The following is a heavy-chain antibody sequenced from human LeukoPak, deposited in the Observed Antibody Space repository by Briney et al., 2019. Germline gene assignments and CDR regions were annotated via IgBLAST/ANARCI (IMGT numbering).Heavy chain of an antibody. D-gene: IGHD3-9*01. CDR1: GFTFSSYS. J-gene: IGHJ6*03. CDR2: ISSSSSYI. V-gene: IGHV3-21*01. Sequence: KTGGSLRLSCAASGFTFSSYSMNWVRQAPGKGLEWVSSISSSSSYIYYADSVKGRFTISRDNAKNSLYLQMNSLRAEDTAEYYCARGGKNNLTGYYSLYYYYHMDVWGKGTTVTVYS. CDR3: ARGGKNNLTGYYSLYYYYHMDV.